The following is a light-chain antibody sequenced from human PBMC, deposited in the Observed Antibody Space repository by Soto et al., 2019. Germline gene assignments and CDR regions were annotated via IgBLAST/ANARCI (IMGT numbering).Light chain of an antibody. CDR3: ATWDGGVSGNIV. CDR2: TTN. CDR1: NSNIGSDI. Sequence: QSVLTQPPSASGTPGQRATISCCGSNSNIGSDIVNCYQLLPGAAPEVLMNTTNQRPSGVPERFSGSKSGTSASLAISGLQSEDEANSSCATWDGGVSGNIVFGTGTKVTVL. V-gene: IGLV1-44*01. J-gene: IGLJ1*01.